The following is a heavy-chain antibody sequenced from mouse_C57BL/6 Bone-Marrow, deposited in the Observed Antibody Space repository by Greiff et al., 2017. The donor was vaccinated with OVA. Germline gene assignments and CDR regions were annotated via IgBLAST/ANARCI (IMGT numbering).Heavy chain of an antibody. Sequence: HLVESGPELVKPGASVKISCTASGYSFTDYNMSWVKQSNGKSLEWIGVINPNYGTTSYNQKFKGKATLTVDQSSSTAYMQLNSLTSEDSAGYYCARSRLVGIYDGYPWGQGTLVTVSA. V-gene: IGHV1-39*01. CDR2: INPNYGTT. CDR1: GYSFTDYN. CDR3: ARSRLVGIYDGYP. D-gene: IGHD2-3*01. J-gene: IGHJ3*01.